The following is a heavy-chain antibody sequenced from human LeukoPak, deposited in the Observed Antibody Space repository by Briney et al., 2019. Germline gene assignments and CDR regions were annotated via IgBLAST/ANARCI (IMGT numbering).Heavy chain of an antibody. CDR3: ARRNYGDYDHYFDY. Sequence: PSETLSLTCTVSGGSISGYFWSWIRQPPGMGLEGMGYISYSGSANYNPSLKSRVTISVDTSRNQFSLKMTSVTAADTAVYFCARRNYGDYDHYFDYWGQGTLVTVSS. J-gene: IGHJ4*02. CDR1: GGSISGYF. D-gene: IGHD4-17*01. CDR2: ISYSGSA. V-gene: IGHV4-59*08.